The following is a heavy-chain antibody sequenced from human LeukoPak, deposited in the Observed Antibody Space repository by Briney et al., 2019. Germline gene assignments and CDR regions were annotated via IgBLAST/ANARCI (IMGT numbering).Heavy chain of an antibody. CDR1: GFTVSSYA. CDR2: ISSSGDRT. Sequence: GGSLTLSCAASGFTVSSYAISWVRQAPGKWLESVSTISSSGDRTYYADSVKGRVTNSRDNSKNTLYLQMSSLRAEDTAVYYCAKARYCSAGTCYFDYWGQGTLVTVYS. J-gene: IGHJ4*02. D-gene: IGHD2-15*01. V-gene: IGHV3-23*01. CDR3: AKARYCSAGTCYFDY.